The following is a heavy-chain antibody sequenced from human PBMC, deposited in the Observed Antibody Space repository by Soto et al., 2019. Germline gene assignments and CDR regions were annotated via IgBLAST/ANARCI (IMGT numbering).Heavy chain of an antibody. V-gene: IGHV1-18*01. CDR3: ATSGDSSGYYYVDY. Sequence: ASVKVSCKASGYTFPSYGISWVRQAPGQGLEWMGWISAYNGNTNYAQKLQGRVTMTTDTSTSTAYMELRSLRSDDTAVYYCATSGDSSGYYYVDYWGQGTIVTVYS. CDR1: GYTFPSYG. CDR2: ISAYNGNT. J-gene: IGHJ4*02. D-gene: IGHD3-22*01.